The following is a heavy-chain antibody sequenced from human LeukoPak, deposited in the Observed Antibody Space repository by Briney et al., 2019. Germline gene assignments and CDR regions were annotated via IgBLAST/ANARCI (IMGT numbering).Heavy chain of an antibody. V-gene: IGHV3-21*01. CDR3: ARSGYYFESAFDI. J-gene: IGHJ3*02. D-gene: IGHD3-22*01. CDR1: GFIFSSST. Sequence: GGSLRLSCTTSGFIFSSSTMNWVRQAPGRGLEWVSSISSSSYIYYADSVKGRFTISRDNAKNSLYLQMNSLRAEDTAVYYCARSGYYFESAFDIWGQGTMVTVSS. CDR2: ISSSSYI.